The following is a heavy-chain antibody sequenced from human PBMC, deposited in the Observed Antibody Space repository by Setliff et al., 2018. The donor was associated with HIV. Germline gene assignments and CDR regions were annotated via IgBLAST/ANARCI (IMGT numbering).Heavy chain of an antibody. J-gene: IGHJ6*03. CDR2: IYTSGST. Sequence: PSETLSLTCTVSGGSISSYYWSLIRQPAGKGLEWIGRIYTSGSTNYNPSLSSRVTTSVDTSKNQFSLKLTSVTAADTAVYYCARVSCSSWYSIPRYYYYSMDVWGNGTTVTVSS. CDR1: GGSISSYY. D-gene: IGHD6-13*01. CDR3: ARVSCSSWYSIPRYYYYSMDV. V-gene: IGHV4-4*07.